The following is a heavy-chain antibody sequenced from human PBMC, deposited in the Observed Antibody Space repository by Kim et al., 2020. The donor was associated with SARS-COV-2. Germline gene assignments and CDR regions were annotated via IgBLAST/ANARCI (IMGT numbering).Heavy chain of an antibody. CDR1: GFSVTTNY. D-gene: IGHD6-25*01. V-gene: IGHV3-53*01. J-gene: IGHJ2*01. CDR2: IYSAGDT. CDR3: ARVPGSYSSGWYWYFDL. Sequence: GGSLRLSCVAYGFSVTTNYMNWVRQAPGKGLEWVSVIYSAGDTYYADSVKGRFTISRDNSKNTLSLQMNSLRAEDTAVYYCARVPGSYSSGWYWYFDLWG.